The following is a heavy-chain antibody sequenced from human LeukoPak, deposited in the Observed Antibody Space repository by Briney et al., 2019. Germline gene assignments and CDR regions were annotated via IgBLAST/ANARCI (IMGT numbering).Heavy chain of an antibody. Sequence: GESLQISCRGSGYSFTSYWIGWGRQMPGKGLGWMGIIYPGDSDTRYSPSFQGQVTISADKAISTAYLQWSSLKASDTAMYYCARHPMVTAFDYWGQGTLVTVSS. CDR1: GYSFTSYW. CDR2: IYPGDSDT. J-gene: IGHJ4*02. D-gene: IGHD2-21*02. CDR3: ARHPMVTAFDY. V-gene: IGHV5-51*01.